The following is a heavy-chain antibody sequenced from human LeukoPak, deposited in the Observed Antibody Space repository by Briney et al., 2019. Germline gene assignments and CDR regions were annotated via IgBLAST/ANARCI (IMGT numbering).Heavy chain of an antibody. CDR1: GGSISSSSYY. J-gene: IGHJ4*02. V-gene: IGHV4-39*07. CDR3: ARGRWRMVGATTLFDY. CDR2: IYYSGST. D-gene: IGHD1-26*01. Sequence: PSETLSLTCTVSGGSISSSSYYWGWIRQPPGKGLEWIGSIYYSGSTYYNPSLKSRVTISVDTSKNQFSLKLSSVTAADTVVYYCARGRWRMVGATTLFDYWGQGTLVTVSS.